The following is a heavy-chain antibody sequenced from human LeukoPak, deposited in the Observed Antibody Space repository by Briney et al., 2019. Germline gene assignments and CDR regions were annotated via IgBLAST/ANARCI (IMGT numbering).Heavy chain of an antibody. J-gene: IGHJ3*02. CDR1: GFTFSGYE. V-gene: IGHV3-21*01. CDR3: ARGRSITLLRGVAMSDGFDI. CDR2: IDTSGSYI. D-gene: IGHD3-10*01. Sequence: GGSLRLSCVVSGFTFSGYEMNWVRQAPGKGLEWVSFIDTSGSYIYYGDSLKGRVTISRDNAKNSLYLQMNGLRAEDKAVYYCARGRSITLLRGVAMSDGFDIWAKGQWSPSLQ.